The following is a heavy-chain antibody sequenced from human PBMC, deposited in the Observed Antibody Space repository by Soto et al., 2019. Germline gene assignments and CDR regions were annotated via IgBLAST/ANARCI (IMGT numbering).Heavy chain of an antibody. CDR2: IIPIFGTA. CDR3: ARDPGNTVGIAVAGQEGKGAFDI. Sequence: QVQLVQSGAEVKKPGSSVKVSCKASGGTFSSYAISWVRQAPGQGLEWMGGIIPIFGTANYAQKFQGRVTITADESTSTAYMELSSLRSEDTAVYYCARDPGNTVGIAVAGQEGKGAFDIWGQGTMVTVSS. V-gene: IGHV1-69*01. CDR1: GGTFSSYA. J-gene: IGHJ3*02. D-gene: IGHD6-19*01.